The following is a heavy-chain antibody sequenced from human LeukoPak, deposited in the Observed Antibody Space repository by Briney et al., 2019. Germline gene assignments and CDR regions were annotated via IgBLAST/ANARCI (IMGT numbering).Heavy chain of an antibody. CDR2: INHSGST. Sequence: KPSETLSLTCTVSGGSISSSAYYWSWIRQPPGKGLEWIGEINHSGSTNYNPSLKSRVTISVDTSKNQFSLKLSSVTAADTAVYYCARRRGYSGYGSLDYWGQGTLVTVSS. V-gene: IGHV4-39*07. D-gene: IGHD5-12*01. J-gene: IGHJ4*02. CDR1: GGSISSSAYY. CDR3: ARRRGYSGYGSLDY.